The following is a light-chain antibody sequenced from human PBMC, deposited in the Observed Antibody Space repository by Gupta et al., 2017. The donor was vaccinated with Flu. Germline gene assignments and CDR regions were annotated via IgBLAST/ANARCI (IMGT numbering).Light chain of an antibody. V-gene: IGLV2-14*01. CDR2: GVS. CDR3: SSYTTSFIWV. Sequence: QSSLSQSASVSGSPLQSITIPCTGTKNDVGAHNFVSWFQHHPGKAPKLIIYGVSDRPSGISSRFSGSKSGNTASLTISGLQAEGEADYYCSSYTTSFIWVFGGGTKLTVL. J-gene: IGLJ3*02. CDR1: KNDVGAHNF.